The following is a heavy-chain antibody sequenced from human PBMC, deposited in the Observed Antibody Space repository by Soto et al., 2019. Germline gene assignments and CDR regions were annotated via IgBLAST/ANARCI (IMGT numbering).Heavy chain of an antibody. J-gene: IGHJ3*02. V-gene: IGHV1-3*01. Sequence: ASVKVSCKASGYTFTSYAMHWVRQAPGQRLEWMGWINAGNGNTKYSQKFQGRVTITRDTSASTAYMELSSLRSEDTAVYYCARVSDYIWAGDAFDIWGQGTMVTVSS. D-gene: IGHD3-16*01. CDR3: ARVSDYIWAGDAFDI. CDR1: GYTFTSYA. CDR2: INAGNGNT.